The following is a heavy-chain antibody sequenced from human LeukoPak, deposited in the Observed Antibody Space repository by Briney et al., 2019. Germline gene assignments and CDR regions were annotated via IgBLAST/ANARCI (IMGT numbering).Heavy chain of an antibody. CDR2: ISGSGGST. V-gene: IGHV3-23*01. Sequence: GGSLRLSCAASGFTFSSYAMSWVRQAPGKGLEWVSAISGSGGSTYYADSVKGRFTISRDNAKNSLYLQVNSLRAEDTAVYYCARVEMNFWSGYYYFDYWGQGTLVTVSS. J-gene: IGHJ4*02. CDR1: GFTFSSYA. D-gene: IGHD3-3*01. CDR3: ARVEMNFWSGYYYFDY.